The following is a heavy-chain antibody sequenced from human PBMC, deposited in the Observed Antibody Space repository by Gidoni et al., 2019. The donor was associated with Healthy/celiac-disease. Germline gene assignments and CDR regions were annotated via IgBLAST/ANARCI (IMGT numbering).Heavy chain of an antibody. CDR3: AKIRYLSDWYFDL. CDR1: GFTFSSYG. J-gene: IGHJ2*01. D-gene: IGHD3-9*01. CDR2: ISVSGGST. V-gene: IGHV3-23*01. Sequence: EVQLLDSGGGLVQPGGFLRLSCAASGFTFSSYGMSWVRPAPGNGLEWVSAISVSGGSTYYEDSVKGRFTISRDNSKKTLYLQRNSLGAEDTAVYYCAKIRYLSDWYFDLWGRGTLVTVSS.